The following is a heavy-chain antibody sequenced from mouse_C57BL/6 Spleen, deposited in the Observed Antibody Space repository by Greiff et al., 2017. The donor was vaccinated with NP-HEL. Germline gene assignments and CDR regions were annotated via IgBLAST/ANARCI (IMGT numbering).Heavy chain of an antibody. V-gene: IGHV5-15*01. Sequence: EVKLVESGGGLVQPGGSLKFSCAASGFTFSDYGMAWVRQAPRKGPEWVAFISNFAYSIYYADTVTGRFTISRENAKNTLYLEMSSLRSEETAIYYCARPRNCYFAVWGTGTTVTVSS. CDR2: ISNFAYSI. J-gene: IGHJ1*03. CDR1: GFTFSDYG. CDR3: ARPRNCYFAV.